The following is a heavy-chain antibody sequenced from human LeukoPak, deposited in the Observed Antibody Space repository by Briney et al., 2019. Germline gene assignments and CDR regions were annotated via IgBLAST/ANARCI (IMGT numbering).Heavy chain of an antibody. CDR3: ARDASSWFGELLYYFDY. CDR1: GFTFSSYW. CDR2: IKQDGSEK. Sequence: PGGSLGLSCAASGFTFSSYWMSWVRQAPGKGLEWVANIKQDGSEKYYVDSVKGRFTISRDNAKNSLYLQMNSLRAEDTAVYYCARDASSWFGELLYYFDYWGQGTLVTVSS. D-gene: IGHD3-10*01. J-gene: IGHJ4*02. V-gene: IGHV3-7*01.